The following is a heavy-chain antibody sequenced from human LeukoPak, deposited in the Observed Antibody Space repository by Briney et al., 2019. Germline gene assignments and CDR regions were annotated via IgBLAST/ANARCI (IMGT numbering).Heavy chain of an antibody. V-gene: IGHV1-2*02. CDR1: GYTFISYG. CDR2: INPNSGGT. CDR3: ARRARGYSYGGFGY. D-gene: IGHD5-18*01. Sequence: ASVKVSCKASGYTFISYGISWVRQAPGQGLEWMGWINPNSGGTNYAQKFQGRVTMTRDTSISTAYMELSRLRSDDTAVYYCARRARGYSYGGFGYWGQGTLVTVSS. J-gene: IGHJ4*02.